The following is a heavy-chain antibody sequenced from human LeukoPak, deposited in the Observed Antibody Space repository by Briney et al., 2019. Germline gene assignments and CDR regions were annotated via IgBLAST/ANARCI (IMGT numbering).Heavy chain of an antibody. CDR3: ARGPDYGDRLDYFDY. CDR1: GFTFTRHW. J-gene: IGHJ4*02. CDR2: VKKDGNQ. V-gene: IGHV3-7*01. Sequence: GGSLRLSCAASGFTFTRHWMGWVRQAPGKGLEWVASVKKDGNQYSVDSVKGRFIISRDNARNSLSLQMSSLRVEDAAIYFCARGPDYGDRLDYFDYWGQGTLVTLFS. D-gene: IGHD4-17*01.